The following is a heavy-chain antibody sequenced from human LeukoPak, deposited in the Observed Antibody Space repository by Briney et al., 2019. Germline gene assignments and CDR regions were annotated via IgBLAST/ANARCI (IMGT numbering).Heavy chain of an antibody. D-gene: IGHD6-6*01. Sequence: PGGSLRLSCAASGFSFNTYSMNWVRQTPGKGLEWVSSISDSGSNTYYADSVTGRFTISRDNSKNTVYLQLNSLRAEDTAIYYCANSYSSSPAFCFDYWGQGTLVTVSS. V-gene: IGHV3-23*01. CDR2: ISDSGSNT. J-gene: IGHJ4*02. CDR3: ANSYSSSPAFCFDY. CDR1: GFSFNTYS.